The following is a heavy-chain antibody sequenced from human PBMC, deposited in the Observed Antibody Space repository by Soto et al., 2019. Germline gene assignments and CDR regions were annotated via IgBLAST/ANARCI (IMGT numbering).Heavy chain of an antibody. CDR3: AKDPDSSGYYNNWFDP. D-gene: IGHD3-22*01. Sequence: GGSLRLSCAASGFTFSSYAMSWVRQAPGKGLEWVSAIRGSGGSTYYADSVKGRFTISRDNSKNTLYLQMNSLRAEDTAVYYCAKDPDSSGYYNNWFDPWGQGTLVTVSS. V-gene: IGHV3-23*01. J-gene: IGHJ5*02. CDR1: GFTFSSYA. CDR2: IRGSGGST.